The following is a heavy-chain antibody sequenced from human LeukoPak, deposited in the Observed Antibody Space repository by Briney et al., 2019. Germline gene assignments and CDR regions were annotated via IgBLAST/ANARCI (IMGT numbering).Heavy chain of an antibody. Sequence: GGSLRLSCAASGFTFSSYAMSWVRQAPGKGLEWVSAISGSGGSTYYADSVKGRFTISRDSSKNTLYLQMNSLRAEDTAVYYCAKDLSENYYDSSGYYYWGQGTLVTVSS. CDR1: GFTFSSYA. D-gene: IGHD3-22*01. V-gene: IGHV3-23*01. CDR2: ISGSGGST. J-gene: IGHJ4*02. CDR3: AKDLSENYYDSSGYYY.